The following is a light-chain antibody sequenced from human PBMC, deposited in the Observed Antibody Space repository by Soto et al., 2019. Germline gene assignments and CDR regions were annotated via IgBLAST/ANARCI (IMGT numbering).Light chain of an antibody. CDR3: CSYAGSTTYV. J-gene: IGLJ1*01. CDR2: EGS. Sequence: QSVLTQPASVSGSPGQSITISCTGTSSDVGSYDLVSWYQHHPGKAPKLIIYEGSERPSEVSIRFSGSKSGNRAPLRISGLQAEDEADYYCCSYAGSTTYVFGTGTKVTVL. V-gene: IGLV2-23*01. CDR1: SSDVGSYDL.